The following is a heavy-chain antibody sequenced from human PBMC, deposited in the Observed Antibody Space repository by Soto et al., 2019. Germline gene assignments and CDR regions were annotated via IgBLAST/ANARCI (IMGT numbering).Heavy chain of an antibody. CDR3: ARALYSSVWPDY. V-gene: IGHV4-61*01. CDR2: ISYSGST. Sequence: PSGTPCVTCTVSSGSLGSGNYYWSWSRQPPGTGLVWIGNISYSGSTKYNHSLKSRVTISVDTSKNQFSLKVSSVTAADTAVYSCARALYSSVWPDYWGQGILVTVSA. D-gene: IGHD6-19*01. CDR1: SGSLGSGNYY. J-gene: IGHJ4*02.